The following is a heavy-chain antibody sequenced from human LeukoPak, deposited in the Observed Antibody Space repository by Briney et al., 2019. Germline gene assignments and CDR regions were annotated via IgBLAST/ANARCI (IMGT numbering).Heavy chain of an antibody. J-gene: IGHJ4*02. CDR2: IYSGGNT. V-gene: IGHV3-66*01. CDR1: GFTVSDNY. CDR3: AKFTRSSGDCL. Sequence: TGGSLRLSCAASGFTVSDNYMSWVRQAPGKGLEWVSIIYSGGNTYYADSVKGRFTVSRDNSKNTLYLQMNSLRAEDTAVYYCAKFTRSSGDCLWGQGILVTVSS. D-gene: IGHD2-21*01.